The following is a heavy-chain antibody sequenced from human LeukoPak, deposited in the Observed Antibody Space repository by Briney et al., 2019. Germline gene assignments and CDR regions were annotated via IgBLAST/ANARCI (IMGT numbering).Heavy chain of an antibody. Sequence: GGSLRLSCAASGFTFSSYSMNWVRQAPGKGLEWVSSISSSSSSYIYYADPVKGRFTISRDNAKNSLYLQMNSLRAEDTAVYYCARGGRQLANGYWGQGTLVTVSS. CDR2: ISSSSSSYI. J-gene: IGHJ4*02. V-gene: IGHV3-21*01. CDR1: GFTFSSYS. CDR3: ARGGRQLANGY. D-gene: IGHD6-13*01.